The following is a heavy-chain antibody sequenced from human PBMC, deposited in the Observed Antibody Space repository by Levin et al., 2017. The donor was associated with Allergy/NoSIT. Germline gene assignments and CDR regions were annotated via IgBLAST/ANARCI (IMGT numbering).Heavy chain of an antibody. D-gene: IGHD6-13*01. V-gene: IGHV3-48*01. J-gene: IGHJ4*02. Sequence: PGGSLRLSCAASGFTFSSYSMNWVRQAPGKGLEWVSYISSSSSTIYYADSVKGRFTISRDNAKNSLYLQMNSLRAEDTAVYYCARVSSSWYFSYWGQGTLVTVSS. CDR3: ARVSSSWYFSY. CDR1: GFTFSSYS. CDR2: ISSSSSTI.